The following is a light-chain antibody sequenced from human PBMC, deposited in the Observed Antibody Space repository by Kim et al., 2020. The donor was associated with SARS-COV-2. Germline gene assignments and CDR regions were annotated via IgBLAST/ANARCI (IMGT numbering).Light chain of an antibody. CDR1: SLRNYY. CDR3: NSWDSSGDHL. V-gene: IGLV3-19*01. Sequence: SSELTRDPAVSVALGQTVRITCQGDSLRNYYINWYQQKPGQAPVLVIYNKKDRPSGIPDRFSGSNSGNTASLTITGTQAEDEADYYCNSWDSSGDHLFGGGTKLTVL. CDR2: NKK. J-gene: IGLJ2*01.